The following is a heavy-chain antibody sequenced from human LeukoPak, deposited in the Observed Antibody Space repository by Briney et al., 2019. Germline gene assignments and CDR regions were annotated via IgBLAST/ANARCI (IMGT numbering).Heavy chain of an antibody. CDR3: ARVAVDYYDSSGYSAEFDY. CDR2: ISAYNGNT. CDR1: GYTFTSYG. Sequence: ASVKVSCKASGYTFTSYGISWVRQAPGQGLEWMGWISAYNGNTNYAQKFQGRVTMTRDTSISTAYMELSRLRSDDTAVYYCARVAVDYYDSSGYSAEFDYWGQGTLVTVSS. V-gene: IGHV1-18*01. J-gene: IGHJ4*02. D-gene: IGHD3-22*01.